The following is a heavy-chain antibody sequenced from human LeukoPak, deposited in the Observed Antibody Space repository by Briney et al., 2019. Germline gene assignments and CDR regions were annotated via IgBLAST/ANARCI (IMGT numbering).Heavy chain of an antibody. CDR3: ARVAGGHCSSTSCSHFDY. Sequence: PSETLSLTCAVYGGSFSGYYWSWIRQPPGKGLEWIGEINHSGSTNYNPSLKSRVTISVDTSKNQFSLKLSSVTAADTAVYYCARVAGGHCSSTSCSHFDYWGQGTLVTVSS. V-gene: IGHV4-34*01. CDR1: GGSFSGYY. J-gene: IGHJ4*02. D-gene: IGHD2-2*03. CDR2: INHSGST.